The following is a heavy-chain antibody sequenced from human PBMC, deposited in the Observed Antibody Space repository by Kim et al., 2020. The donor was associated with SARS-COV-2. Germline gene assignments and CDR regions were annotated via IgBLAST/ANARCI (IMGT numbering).Heavy chain of an antibody. J-gene: IGHJ4*02. CDR1: GGSISSSSYY. Sequence: SETLSLTCTVSGGSISSSSYYWGWIRQPPGKGLEWLGSIYYSGSTYYNPSLKSRVTISVDTSKNQFSLKLSSVTAADTAVYYCARRNYDILTGYFPFDYWGQGTLVTVSS. D-gene: IGHD3-9*01. CDR2: IYYSGST. CDR3: ARRNYDILTGYFPFDY. V-gene: IGHV4-39*01.